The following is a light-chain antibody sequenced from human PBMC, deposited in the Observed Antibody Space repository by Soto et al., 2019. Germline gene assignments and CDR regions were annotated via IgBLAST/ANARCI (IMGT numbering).Light chain of an antibody. Sequence: DIQLTQSPSLLSASVGDRVTITCRASQGIRSYLAWYQQKPGKAPKLLIYAASTLQSGVPSRFSGSGSGTEFTHPISSLQPEDFATYYCQQLNSYPITFGQGTRLEIK. CDR3: QQLNSYPIT. J-gene: IGKJ5*01. CDR1: QGIRSY. CDR2: AAS. V-gene: IGKV1-9*01.